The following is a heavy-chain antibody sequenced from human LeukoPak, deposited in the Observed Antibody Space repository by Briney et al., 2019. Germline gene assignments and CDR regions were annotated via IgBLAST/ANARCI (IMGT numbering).Heavy chain of an antibody. D-gene: IGHD3-22*01. Sequence: GSSVKVSCKASGGTFSSLVFSWVRQAPGQGLECRGGITPSFAAPNYAQKFQGRVTIGTDGSTSTAYMELSSLRLEDTAVYYCAAYYYDSSGYYRHDAFDIWGQGTMVTVSS. V-gene: IGHV1-69*05. J-gene: IGHJ3*02. CDR3: AAYYYDSSGYYRHDAFDI. CDR2: ITPSFAAP. CDR1: GGTFSSLV.